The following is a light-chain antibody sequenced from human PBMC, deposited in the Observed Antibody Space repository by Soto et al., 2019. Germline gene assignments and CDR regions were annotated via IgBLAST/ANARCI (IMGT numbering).Light chain of an antibody. CDR3: QQNYSPPHI. CDR1: QSISSY. V-gene: IGKV1-39*01. Sequence: DIQMTQSPSSLSASVADRVTITCRASQSISSYLNWYQQKPGKAPKLLIYAASSLQSRVPSSFSGSGSGTDFTLTISSLQPEDFATYYCQQNYSPPHIFGPGTKVDIK. J-gene: IGKJ3*01. CDR2: AAS.